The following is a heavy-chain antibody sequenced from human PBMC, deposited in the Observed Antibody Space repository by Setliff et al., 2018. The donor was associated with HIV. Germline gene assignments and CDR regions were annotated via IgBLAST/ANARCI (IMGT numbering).Heavy chain of an antibody. CDR3: ARQAGHVGDHFDY. J-gene: IGHJ4*02. V-gene: IGHV1-69*02. CDR2: IIPMVGFA. D-gene: IGHD2-21*01. Sequence: SVKVSCKASGDIFSYQTYSWVRQAPGQGLEWMGSIIPMVGFANYEGKFQGRVTIIADASTNTTYLDLTSLRSEDTALYFCARQAGHVGDHFDYWGQGTLVTSP. CDR1: GDIFSYQT.